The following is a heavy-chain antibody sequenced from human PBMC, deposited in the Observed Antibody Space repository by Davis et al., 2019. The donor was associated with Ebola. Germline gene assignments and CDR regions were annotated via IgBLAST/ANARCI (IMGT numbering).Heavy chain of an antibody. CDR2: IIPIFGTA. CDR1: GGTFSSYA. V-gene: IGHV1-69*13. D-gene: IGHD1-7*01. J-gene: IGHJ4*02. Sequence: SVKVSCKASGGTFSSYAISWVRQAPGQGLEWMGGIIPIFGTANYAQKFQGRVTITADESTGTAYMELSSLRSEDTAVYYCARAEVRAGDNWNYDPFDYWGQGTLVTVSS. CDR3: ARAEVRAGDNWNYDPFDY.